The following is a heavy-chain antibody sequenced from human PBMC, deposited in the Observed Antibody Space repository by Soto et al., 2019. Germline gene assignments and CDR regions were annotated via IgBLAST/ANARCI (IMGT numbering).Heavy chain of an antibody. CDR1: GFTFSSYA. D-gene: IGHD5-12*01. CDR3: EKDPLVATTDDAFDI. CDR2: ISGSGGST. V-gene: IGHV3-23*01. Sequence: EVQLLESGGGLVQPGGSLRLSCAASGFTFSSYAMSWVRQSPGKGLEWVSAISGSGGSTYYADSVKGRFIISRDNSKNTLYLQMNSLRAEDTAVYYCEKDPLVATTDDAFDIWGQGTMVTVSS. J-gene: IGHJ3*02.